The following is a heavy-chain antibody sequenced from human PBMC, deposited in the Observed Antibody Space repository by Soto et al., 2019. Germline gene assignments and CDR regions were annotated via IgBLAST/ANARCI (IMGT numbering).Heavy chain of an antibody. CDR1: GGTFSSYA. D-gene: IGHD3-10*01. V-gene: IGHV1-69*01. CDR2: IIPMYGPA. CDR3: ARVTSMVRGVIDNWFDP. Sequence: QVPLVQSGAEVKKPGSSVTVSCKASGGTFSSYAIHWVRQAPGQGLEWMGGIIPMYGPAKYAQRFQGRVTITADESTTTGYMELTSLTSQDTAVYYCARVTSMVRGVIDNWFDPWGHVTLVTVSS. J-gene: IGHJ5*02.